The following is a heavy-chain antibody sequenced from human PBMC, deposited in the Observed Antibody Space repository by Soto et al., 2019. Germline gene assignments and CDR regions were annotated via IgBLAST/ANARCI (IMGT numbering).Heavy chain of an antibody. J-gene: IGHJ4*02. CDR3: ARAPYYYDGSGVHYFDS. CDR1: GGSRSSGAYF. V-gene: IGHV4-31*03. CDR2: IFYSGST. Sequence: PSETQSLTCTVSGGSRSSGAYFWSWVRQHPGKGLECIAYIFYSGSTYYNPSLKSRITISVDASKNQFSLSLSSVTAADTAVYYCARAPYYYDGSGVHYFDSWGQGALVTVSS. D-gene: IGHD3-22*01.